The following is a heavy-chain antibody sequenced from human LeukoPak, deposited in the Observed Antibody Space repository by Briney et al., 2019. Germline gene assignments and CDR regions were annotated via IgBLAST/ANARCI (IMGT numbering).Heavy chain of an antibody. D-gene: IGHD2-15*01. V-gene: IGHV1-2*06. CDR2: INPNSGGT. J-gene: IGHJ3*02. Sequence: ASVKVSCKASGYTFTGYYMHWVRQAPGQGLEWMGRINPNSGGTNYAQKFQGRVTMTRDTSISTAYMELSRLRSDDTAVYDCARGCSGGSCDGRDAFDIWGQGTMVTVSS. CDR3: ARGCSGGSCDGRDAFDI. CDR1: GYTFTGYY.